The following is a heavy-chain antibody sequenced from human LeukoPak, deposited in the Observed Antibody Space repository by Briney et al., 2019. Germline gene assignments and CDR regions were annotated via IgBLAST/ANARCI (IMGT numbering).Heavy chain of an antibody. Sequence: PGGSLRLSCAASGFTFSSYGMHWVHQAPGKGLEGVAVISYDGSNKYYADSVKGRFTISRDNSKNTLYLQMNSLRAEDTAVYYCAKTSGSYMTLDYWGQGTLVTVSS. CDR1: GFTFSSYG. D-gene: IGHD1-26*01. J-gene: IGHJ4*02. CDR3: AKTSGSYMTLDY. V-gene: IGHV3-30*18. CDR2: ISYDGSNK.